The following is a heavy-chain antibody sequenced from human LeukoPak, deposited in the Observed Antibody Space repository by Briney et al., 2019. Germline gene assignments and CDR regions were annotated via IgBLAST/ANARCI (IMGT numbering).Heavy chain of an antibody. CDR2: ISGSGGST. V-gene: IGHV3-23*01. CDR3: AKGVYSTSWWSVDY. D-gene: IGHD2-2*01. J-gene: IGHJ4*02. CDR1: GFTFSHYA. Sequence: GGSLRLSCAASGFTFSHYAMSWVRQAPGKGLEWVSGISGSGGSTYYADSVRGRFTISRDNSKDTLYLQVSSLRAEDTAVYYCAKGVYSTSWWSVDYWGQGTLVTVSS.